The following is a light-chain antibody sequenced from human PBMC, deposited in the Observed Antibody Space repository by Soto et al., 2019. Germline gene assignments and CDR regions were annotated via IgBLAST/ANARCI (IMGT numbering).Light chain of an antibody. CDR1: SSDVGSYNL. J-gene: IGLJ1*01. CDR2: EVS. CDR3: CSYADSSTPYV. V-gene: IGLV2-23*02. Sequence: QSVLTQPASVSGSPGQSITISCTGTSSDVGSYNLVSWYQQHPGKAPKLMIYEVSKRPSGVSNRFSGSKSGNTASLTISGLQAEDEADYYCCSYADSSTPYVFGTGTKVTV.